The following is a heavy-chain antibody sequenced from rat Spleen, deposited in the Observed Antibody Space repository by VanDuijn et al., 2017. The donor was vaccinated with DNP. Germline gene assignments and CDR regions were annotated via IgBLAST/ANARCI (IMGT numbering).Heavy chain of an antibody. CDR1: GFTFNNYW. D-gene: IGHD1-3*01. CDR3: ARHGRVTTVATYWYFDF. V-gene: IGHV5-31*01. CDR2: LSPRGSRT. J-gene: IGHJ1*01. Sequence: EVQLVESGGDLVQPGRSLKLSCVASGFTFNNYWMTWIRQVPGKGLAWVAALSPRGSRTYYPDSVNGRFTMSRDDAKSSLYLQMDSLRSEDTATYYCARHGRVTTVATYWYFDFWGPGTMVTVSS.